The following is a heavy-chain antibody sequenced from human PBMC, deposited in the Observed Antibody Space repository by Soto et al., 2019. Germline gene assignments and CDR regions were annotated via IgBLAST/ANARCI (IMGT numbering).Heavy chain of an antibody. V-gene: IGHV4-34*01. Sequence: SETLSLTCAVYGGSFSGYYWSWIRQPPGKGLEWIGEINHSGSTNYNPSLKSRVTISVDTSKNQFSLKLSSVTAADTAVYYCARGTSGVGELPYFDYWGQGTLVTVSS. CDR2: INHSGST. J-gene: IGHJ4*02. CDR1: GGSFSGYY. D-gene: IGHD3-10*01. CDR3: ARGTSGVGELPYFDY.